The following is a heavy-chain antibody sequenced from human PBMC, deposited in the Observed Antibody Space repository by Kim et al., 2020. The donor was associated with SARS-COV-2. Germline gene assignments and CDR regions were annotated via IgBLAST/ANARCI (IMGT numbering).Heavy chain of an antibody. D-gene: IGHD4-17*01. V-gene: IGHV3-21*01. CDR1: GFTFSSCR. Sequence: GGSLRLSCAASGFTFSSCRLNWVCQAPGKGLERVSSISSCSSCIYYADSSKGRFSIFRDNASNSLYLQMNSLRAEETAVYYYTRERTTYLYYWGLGTLVT. CDR3: TRERTTYLYY. J-gene: IGHJ4*02. CDR2: ISSCSSCI.